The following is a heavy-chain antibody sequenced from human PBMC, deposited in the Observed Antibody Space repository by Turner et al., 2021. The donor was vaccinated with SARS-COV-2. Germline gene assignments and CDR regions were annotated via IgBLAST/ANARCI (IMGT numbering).Heavy chain of an antibody. CDR3: ARRTQGYFNYGMDV. J-gene: IGHJ6*02. V-gene: IGHV4-4*02. CDR1: GGSISSSNW. Sequence: QVQLQESGPGLVKPSGTLSLTCAVSGGSISSSNWWSWVRQTPGKGLEWIGEIYHSGNTNYNPSLKSRFTISVDKSKNQFSLKLTSVTAADTAVYFCARRTQGYFNYGMDVWGQGTTVTVSS. CDR2: IYHSGNT. D-gene: IGHD6-13*01.